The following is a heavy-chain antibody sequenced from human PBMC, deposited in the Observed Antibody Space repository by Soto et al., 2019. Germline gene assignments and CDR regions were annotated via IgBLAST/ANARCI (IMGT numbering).Heavy chain of an antibody. J-gene: IGHJ6*02. V-gene: IGHV3-7*05. Sequence: EVQLVETGGGLVQPGGSLRLSCGVSGFTFGDYWMTWVRQAPGKGLEWVANMNQDGNERFYVDSVKGRFTISRDNAKNSLYLQMNRLLSEDTAVYYCASLRISYALEVWGQGTTVTVSS. CDR2: MNQDGNER. D-gene: IGHD3-10*01. CDR3: ASLRISYALEV. CDR1: GFTFGDYW.